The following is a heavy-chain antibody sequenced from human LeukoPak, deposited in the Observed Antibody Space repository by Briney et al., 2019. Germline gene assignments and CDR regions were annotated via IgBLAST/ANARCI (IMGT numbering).Heavy chain of an antibody. CDR3: ARGYCSGGSCYSFYYYNYMDV. CDR1: GGSISSSSYY. V-gene: IGHV4-39*07. D-gene: IGHD2-15*01. J-gene: IGHJ6*03. CDR2: IHYSGST. Sequence: SETLSLTCTVSGGSISSSSYYWGWIRQPPGKGLEWIGSIHYSGSTNYNPSLKSRVTISVDTSKNQFSLKLSSVTAADTAVYYCARGYCSGGSCYSFYYYNYMDVWGKGTTVTVSS.